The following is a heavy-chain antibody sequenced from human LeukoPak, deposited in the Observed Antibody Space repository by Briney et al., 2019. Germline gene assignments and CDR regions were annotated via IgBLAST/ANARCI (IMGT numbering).Heavy chain of an antibody. CDR3: AKPYYYDSSVYYGFDY. CDR1: GFTFSSHA. J-gene: IGHJ4*02. D-gene: IGHD3-22*01. V-gene: IGHV3-23*01. CDR2: ISGSGASP. Sequence: PGGSLRLSCAASGFTFSSHAMSWVRQAPGKGLEWVSAISGSGASPYLADSVKGRFTISRDNSKNTLYLQMNSLRAEDTAVYYCAKPYYYDSSVYYGFDYWGQGTLVTVSS.